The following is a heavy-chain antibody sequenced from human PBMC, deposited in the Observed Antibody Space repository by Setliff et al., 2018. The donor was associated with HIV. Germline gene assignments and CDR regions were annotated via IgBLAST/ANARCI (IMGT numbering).Heavy chain of an antibody. CDR1: GDSINNYY. V-gene: IGHV4-59*08. CDR3: ARTLTPSYNFWGDAFGI. J-gene: IGHJ3*02. CDR2: MYFRGNA. Sequence: SETLSLTCTVSGDSINNYYWGWIRQPPGKGLEWIGTMYFRGNARNSPSLKSRVTISVDTSKNHFSLRLTSVTAADTAVYYCARTLTPSYNFWGDAFGIWGQGTMVTVSS. D-gene: IGHD3-3*01.